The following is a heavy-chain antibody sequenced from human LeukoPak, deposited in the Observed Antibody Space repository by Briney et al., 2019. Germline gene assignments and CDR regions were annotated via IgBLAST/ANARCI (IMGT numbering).Heavy chain of an antibody. CDR3: AKGGSQGDCSGGTCYGDY. Sequence: PGGSLRLSCAASGFTFSRYWMCWVRQAPGKGLEWLAFISREGFGIHYAASVEGRFTISRDNAKNTLYLQMTSLRDADTAVYYCAKGGSQGDCSGGTCYGDYWGQGTLVTVSS. J-gene: IGHJ4*02. V-gene: IGHV3-48*02. D-gene: IGHD2-15*01. CDR1: GFTFSRYW. CDR2: ISREGFGI.